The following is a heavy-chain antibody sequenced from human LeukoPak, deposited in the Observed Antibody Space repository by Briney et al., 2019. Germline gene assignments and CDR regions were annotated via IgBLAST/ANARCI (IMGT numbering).Heavy chain of an antibody. J-gene: IGHJ3*02. Sequence: SETLSLTCTVSGGSISSGSYYWSWIRQPAGKGLEWIGRVYTSGSTNYNPSLKSRLTISLDTSKNQFSLRLRSVTAADTAVYYCARVRGDSDNYAFDIWGQGTMVTVSS. CDR2: VYTSGST. V-gene: IGHV4-61*02. D-gene: IGHD2-21*02. CDR1: GGSISSGSYY. CDR3: ARVRGDSDNYAFDI.